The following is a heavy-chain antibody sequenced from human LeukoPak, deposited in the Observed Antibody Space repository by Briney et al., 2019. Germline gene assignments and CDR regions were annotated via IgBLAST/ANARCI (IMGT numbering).Heavy chain of an antibody. CDR2: IYYSGST. J-gene: IGHJ6*03. D-gene: IGHD3-3*01. CDR1: GGSISSYY. CDR3: ARDNYDFWSGYPQEYYYYYMDV. V-gene: IGHV4-59*01. Sequence: SETLSLTCTVSGGSISSYYWSWIRQPPGKGLEWIGYIYYSGSTNYNPSLKSRVTISVDTSKNQFSLKLSSVTAADTAVYYCARDNYDFWSGYPQEYYYYYMDVWGKGTTVTVSS.